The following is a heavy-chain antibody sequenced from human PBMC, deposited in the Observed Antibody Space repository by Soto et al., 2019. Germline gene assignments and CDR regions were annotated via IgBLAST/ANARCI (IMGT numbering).Heavy chain of an antibody. Sequence: EVQLLESGGGLVQPGGSLRLSCAASGFTFSSYAMSWVRQAPGKGLEWVSAISGSGGSTYYADSVKGRFTISRYNSKNTLYLQINSLRDEDTAVYYCAKCDYDASSGYHYGMDVWSQGTTVTDSS. D-gene: IGHD3-22*01. J-gene: IGHJ6*02. CDR3: AKCDYDASSGYHYGMDV. V-gene: IGHV3-23*01. CDR2: ISGSGGST. CDR1: GFTFSSYA.